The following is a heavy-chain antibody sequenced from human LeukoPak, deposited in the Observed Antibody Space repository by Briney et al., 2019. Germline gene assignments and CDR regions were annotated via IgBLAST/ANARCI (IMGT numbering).Heavy chain of an antibody. D-gene: IGHD2-15*01. V-gene: IGHV5-51*01. CDR1: GYSFSTYW. J-gene: IGHJ4*02. CDR2: IYPDDSDT. Sequence: GGSLKISCRGSGYSFSTYWIGWVRQMPGEGLEWMGIIYPDDSDTRYSPSFQGQVTISADKSITTAYLQWSSLKASDTAMYYCARHREGYCTGDSCYGGDYWGQGTLVTVSS. CDR3: ARHREGYCTGDSCYGGDY.